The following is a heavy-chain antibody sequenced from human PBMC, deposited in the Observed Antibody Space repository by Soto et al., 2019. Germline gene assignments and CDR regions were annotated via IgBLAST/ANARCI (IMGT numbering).Heavy chain of an antibody. V-gene: IGHV1-18*01. J-gene: IGHJ3*02. CDR2: ISAYIGNT. CDR1: GYTFTSYG. CDR3: ARDRGVIRSDAFDI. D-gene: IGHD3-10*01. Sequence: GASVKVSCKASGYTFTSYGISWVRQAPGQGLEWMGWISAYIGNTNYAQKLQGRVTMTTDESTSTAYMELSSLRSEDTAVYYCARDRGVIRSDAFDIWGQGTMVTVSS.